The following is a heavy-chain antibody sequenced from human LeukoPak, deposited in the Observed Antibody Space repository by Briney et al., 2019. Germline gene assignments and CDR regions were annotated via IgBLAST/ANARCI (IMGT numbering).Heavy chain of an antibody. CDR1: GFTFSSYW. V-gene: IGHV3-74*01. CDR3: ARAGDTAMVLANWFDP. D-gene: IGHD5-18*01. Sequence: GGSLRLSCAASGFTFSSYWMHWVRQAPGKGLVWVSRINSDGSSTSYADSVKGRFTISRDNAKNTLYLQMNSLRAEDTAVYYCARAGDTAMVLANWFDPWGQGTLVTVSS. J-gene: IGHJ5*02. CDR2: INSDGSST.